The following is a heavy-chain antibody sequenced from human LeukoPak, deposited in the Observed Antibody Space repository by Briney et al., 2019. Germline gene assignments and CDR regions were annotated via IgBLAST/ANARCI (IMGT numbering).Heavy chain of an antibody. CDR2: ISSSSSTI. CDR3: ARGGLNSFDY. D-gene: IGHD3-16*01. Sequence: GGSLRLSCAASGFTFSNYAMSWVRQAPGKGLEWVSYISSSSSTIYYADSVKGRFTISRDNAKNSLYLQMNSLRDEDTAVYYCARGGLNSFDYWGQGTLVTVSS. CDR1: GFTFSNYA. J-gene: IGHJ4*02. V-gene: IGHV3-48*02.